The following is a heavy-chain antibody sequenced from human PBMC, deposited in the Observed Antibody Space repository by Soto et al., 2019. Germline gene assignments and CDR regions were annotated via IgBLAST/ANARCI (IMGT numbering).Heavy chain of an antibody. CDR1: GYSFTNYG. CDR3: ARDRGVAPPVAGNTHYYYYMDV. J-gene: IGHJ6*03. D-gene: IGHD6-19*01. V-gene: IGHV1-18*01. CDR2: ISGFNGNT. Sequence: QDQLVQSGAEVKKPGASVTVSCKASGYSFTNYGITWVRQAPGQGLDWMGWISGFNGNTHYAQKLQGRVTMTTDASTSTAYMELRSLRSDETAVYYCARDRGVAPPVAGNTHYYYYMDVWGKGTTVTVSS.